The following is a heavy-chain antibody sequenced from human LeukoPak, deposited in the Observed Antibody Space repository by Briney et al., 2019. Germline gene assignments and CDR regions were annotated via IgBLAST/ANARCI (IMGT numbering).Heavy chain of an antibody. Sequence: ASVKVSCKASGYTFTSYYMHWVRQAPGQGLEWMGIINPSGGSTSYAQKFQGRVTMTRDTSISTAYMELSRLRSDDTAVYYCARGYYDSSGYYEYYYYYYMDVWGKGTTVTVSS. J-gene: IGHJ6*03. V-gene: IGHV1-46*01. CDR1: GYTFTSYY. D-gene: IGHD3-22*01. CDR3: ARGYYDSSGYYEYYYYYYMDV. CDR2: INPSGGST.